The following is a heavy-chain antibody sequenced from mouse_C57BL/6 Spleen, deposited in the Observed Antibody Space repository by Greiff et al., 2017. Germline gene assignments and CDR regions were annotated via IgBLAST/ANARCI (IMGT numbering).Heavy chain of an antibody. CDR2: IRNKANGYTT. CDR1: GFTFTDYY. J-gene: IGHJ2*01. V-gene: IGHV7-3*01. CDR3: ARYWREVFDY. Sequence: DVMLVESGGGLVQPGGSLSLSCAASGFTFTDYYMSWVRQPPGKALEWLGFIRNKANGYTTEYSASVKGRFTISRDTSQSILYLQMNALRAEDSATYYCARYWREVFDYWGQGTTLTVSS.